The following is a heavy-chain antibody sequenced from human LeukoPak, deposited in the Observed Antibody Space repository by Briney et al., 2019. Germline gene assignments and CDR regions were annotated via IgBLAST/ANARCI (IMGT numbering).Heavy chain of an antibody. D-gene: IGHD3-22*01. CDR3: ARDLSPNYYDSSGPGY. V-gene: IGHV3-21*01. J-gene: IGHJ4*02. CDR2: ISSSSSYI. Sequence: PGGSLRLSCAASGFTFSSYSMNWVRQAPGKGLEWVSSISSSSSYIYYADSVKGRFTISRDNAKNSLYLQMNSLRAEDTAVYYCARDLSPNYYDSSGPGYWGQGTLVTVSS. CDR1: GFTFSSYS.